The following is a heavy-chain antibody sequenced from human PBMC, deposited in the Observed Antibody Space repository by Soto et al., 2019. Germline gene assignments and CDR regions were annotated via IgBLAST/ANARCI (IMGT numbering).Heavy chain of an antibody. V-gene: IGHV4-59*08. D-gene: IGHD3-22*01. Sequence: PSETLSLTCTVSGGSISSYYWSWIRQPPGKGLEWIGYIYYSGSTNYNPSLKSRVTISVDTSKNQFSLKLSSVTAADTAVYYCASQIRGESSGYYSYYFDYWGQGTLVTVS. CDR2: IYYSGST. CDR1: GGSISSYY. CDR3: ASQIRGESSGYYSYYFDY. J-gene: IGHJ4*02.